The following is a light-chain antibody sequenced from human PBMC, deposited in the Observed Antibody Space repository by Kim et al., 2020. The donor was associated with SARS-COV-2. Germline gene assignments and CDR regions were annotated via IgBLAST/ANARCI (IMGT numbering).Light chain of an antibody. CDR1: QSISSW. V-gene: IGKV1-5*03. CDR2: KAS. CDR3: QQYNSYSRST. J-gene: IGKJ2*02. Sequence: DIQMTQSPSTLSASVGDRVTITCRASQSISSWLAWYQQKPGKAPKLLIYKASSLESGVPSRFSGSGSGTEFTLTISSLQPDDFATYYCQQYNSYSRSTFGQGTKLEI.